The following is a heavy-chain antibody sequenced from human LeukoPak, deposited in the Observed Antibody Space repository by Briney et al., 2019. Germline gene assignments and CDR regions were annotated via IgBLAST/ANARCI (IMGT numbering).Heavy chain of an antibody. Sequence: GRSLRLSCAASGFTFSSYAMHWVRQAPGKGLEWVAVISYDGSNKYYADSVKGRFTISRDNSKNTLYLQMNSLRAEDTAVYYCARGYDGSGYYYAYYFDYWGQGTLVTVSS. CDR3: ARGYDGSGYYYAYYFDY. V-gene: IGHV3-30-3*01. CDR1: GFTFSSYA. J-gene: IGHJ4*02. D-gene: IGHD3-22*01. CDR2: ISYDGSNK.